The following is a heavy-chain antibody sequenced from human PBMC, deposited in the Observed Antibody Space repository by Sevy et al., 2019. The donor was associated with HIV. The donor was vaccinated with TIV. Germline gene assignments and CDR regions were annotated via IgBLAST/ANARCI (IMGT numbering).Heavy chain of an antibody. Sequence: SQTLSLTCAISGDSVSTYSAAWNWIRQSPSRGLESLGRTYYKSKWYNDYALSVKSRISINPDTPKNQISLQLNSVTPEDTAVYYCARESRWFFFHFDYWGQGTLVTVSS. V-gene: IGHV6-1*01. D-gene: IGHD3-10*01. CDR3: ARESRWFFFHFDY. J-gene: IGHJ4*02. CDR1: GDSVSTYSAA. CDR2: TYYKSKWYN.